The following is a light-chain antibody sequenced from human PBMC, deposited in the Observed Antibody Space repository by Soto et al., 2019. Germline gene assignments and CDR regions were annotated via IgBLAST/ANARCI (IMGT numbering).Light chain of an antibody. V-gene: IGLV2-14*01. CDR1: SSDLGGYNY. CDR2: EVS. CDR3: SSNTRSSLYV. Sequence: QSALPQPASVSGSPGQSITISCTGTSSDLGGYNYVFWHQQQPGKAPKLMIFEVSYRPSGVSDRFSGSKSGNTASLTISGLQADDEADYYCSSNTRSSLYVFGTGTKLTVL. J-gene: IGLJ1*01.